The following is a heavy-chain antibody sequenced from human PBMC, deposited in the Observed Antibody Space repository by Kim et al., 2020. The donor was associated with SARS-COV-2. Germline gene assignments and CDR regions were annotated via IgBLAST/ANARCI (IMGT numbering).Heavy chain of an antibody. Sequence: GGSLRLSCAASGFTFSSYGMHWVRQAPGKGLEWVAVISYDGSNKYYADSVKGRFTISRDNSKNTLYLQMNSLRAEDTAVYYCAKVRSGSYSHYWGQGTLVTVSS. CDR3: AKVRSGSYSHY. V-gene: IGHV3-30*18. D-gene: IGHD1-26*01. J-gene: IGHJ4*02. CDR2: ISYDGSNK. CDR1: GFTFSSYG.